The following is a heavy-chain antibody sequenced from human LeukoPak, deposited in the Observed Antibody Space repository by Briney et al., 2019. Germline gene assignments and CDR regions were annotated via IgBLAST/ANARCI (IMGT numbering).Heavy chain of an antibody. D-gene: IGHD2-2*03. CDR3: ARHGSTDYFDY. Sequence: SETLSLTCSVSGGSVSRDSYYWSWIRQPPGKGLEWIGRIYYSGSTSYNPSLKSRVTISVDTSKNQLSLRLSAVTAADTAVYYCARHGSTDYFDYWGQGTLVTVSS. CDR1: GGSVSRDSYY. J-gene: IGHJ4*02. CDR2: IYYSGST. V-gene: IGHV4-39*01.